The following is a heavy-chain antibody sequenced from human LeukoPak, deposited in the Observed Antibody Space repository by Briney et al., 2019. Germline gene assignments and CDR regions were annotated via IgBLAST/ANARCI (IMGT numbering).Heavy chain of an antibody. CDR3: ARRRVLRFLEWLFGFDY. CDR2: INHSGST. D-gene: IGHD3-3*01. J-gene: IGHJ4*02. CDR1: GGSFSGYY. Sequence: PSETLSLTCAVYGGSFSGYYWSWIRQPPGKGLEWIGEINHSGSTNCNPSLKSRVTISVDTSKNQFSLKLSSVTAADTAVYYCARRRVLRFLEWLFGFDYWGQGTLVTVSS. V-gene: IGHV4-34*01.